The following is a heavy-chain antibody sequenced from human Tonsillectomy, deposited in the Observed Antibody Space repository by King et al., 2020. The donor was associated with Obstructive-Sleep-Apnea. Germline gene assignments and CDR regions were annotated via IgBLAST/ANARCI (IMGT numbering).Heavy chain of an antibody. D-gene: IGHD6-19*01. V-gene: IGHV3-30*04. J-gene: IGHJ6*02. CDR2: ISYDGSNK. CDR3: ARDPIAVDDYCYYYGMDV. Sequence: VQLVESGGGVVQPGRSLRLSCAASGFTFSSYAMHWVRQAPGKGLEWVAVISYDGSNKYYADSVKGRFTISRDNSKNTLYLQMNSLRAEGTAVYYCARDPIAVDDYCYYYGMDVWGQGTTVTVSS. CDR1: GFTFSSYA.